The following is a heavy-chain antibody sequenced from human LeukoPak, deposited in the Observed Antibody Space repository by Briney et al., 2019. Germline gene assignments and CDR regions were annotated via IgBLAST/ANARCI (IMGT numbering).Heavy chain of an antibody. CDR2: INHSGST. D-gene: IGHD4-17*01. CDR3: ARANYGDSY. V-gene: IGHV4-34*01. J-gene: IGHJ4*02. CDR1: GGSFSGYY. Sequence: KPSETLSLTCAVYGGSFSGYYWSWIRQPPGKGLEWIGEINHSGSTNYNPPLKSRVTISVDTSKNQFSLKLSSVTAADTAVYYCARANYGDSYWGQGTLVTVSS.